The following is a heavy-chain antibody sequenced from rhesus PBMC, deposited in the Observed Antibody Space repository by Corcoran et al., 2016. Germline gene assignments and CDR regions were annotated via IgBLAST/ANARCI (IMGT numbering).Heavy chain of an antibody. Sequence: LPWVGFIRIKAYGGTAEYAASVKGRFTISRDDSKSIAYLQMNSLKAEDTAVYYCTSGGAAGLYFDYWGQGVLVTVSS. D-gene: IGHD6-13*01. CDR2: IRIKAYGGTA. J-gene: IGHJ4*01. V-gene: IGHV3-184*01. CDR3: TSGGAAGLYFDY.